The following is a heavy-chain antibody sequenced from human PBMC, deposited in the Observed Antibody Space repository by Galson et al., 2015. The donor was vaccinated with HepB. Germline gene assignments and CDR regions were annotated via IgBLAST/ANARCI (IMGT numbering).Heavy chain of an antibody. CDR1: GFTFGDYS. Sequence: SLRLSCAASGFTFGDYSMSWVRQAPGKGLEWVGFVRAKAYGGTIEYAASVRGRFTISRDDSKSIAYLQMNNLKTEDTAVYYCTRNVVAAGDVYYYGMDVWGQGTTVTVSS. V-gene: IGHV3-49*04. CDR3: TRNVVAAGDVYYYGMDV. D-gene: IGHD6-13*01. CDR2: VRAKAYGGTI. J-gene: IGHJ6*02.